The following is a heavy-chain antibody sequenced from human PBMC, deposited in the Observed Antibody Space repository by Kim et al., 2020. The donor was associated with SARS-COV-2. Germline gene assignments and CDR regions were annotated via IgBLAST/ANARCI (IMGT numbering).Heavy chain of an antibody. V-gene: IGHV3-30*03. Sequence: GGSLRLSCAAFGFTFSNYDIHWVRQAPGKGLEWVAFISYAINNKYYADSVKGRFTISRDNSKNTLYLQMNSLGPEDTAVYYCARDRGYDSSTYFSYYYGLDVWGQGTTVTVSS. CDR3: ARDRGYDSSTYFSYYYGLDV. D-gene: IGHD3-22*01. CDR1: GFTFSNYD. CDR2: ISYAINNK. J-gene: IGHJ6*02.